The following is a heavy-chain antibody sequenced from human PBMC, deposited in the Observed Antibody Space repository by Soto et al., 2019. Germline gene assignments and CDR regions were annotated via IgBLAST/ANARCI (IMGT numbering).Heavy chain of an antibody. J-gene: IGHJ6*02. V-gene: IGHV1-2*04. CDR2: INPNSGGT. CDR1: GYTFTGYY. CDR3: ARRGATIEMDV. D-gene: IGHD5-12*01. Sequence: APVEVSCKACGYTFTGYYMHWVRQAPGQGLEWMGWINPNSGGTNYAQKFQGWVTMTRDTSISTAYMELSRLRSDDTAVYYCARRGATIEMDVWGQGTTVTVSS.